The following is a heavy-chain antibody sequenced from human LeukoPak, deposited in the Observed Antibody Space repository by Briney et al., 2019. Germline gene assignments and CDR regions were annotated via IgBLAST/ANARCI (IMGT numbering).Heavy chain of an antibody. D-gene: IGHD3-9*01. CDR3: ASETYDILTGYGMAFDI. Sequence: ASVKVSCKASGYTFTSYYMHWVRQAPGQGLEWMGIINPSGGSTSYAQKFQGRVTMTRDTSTSTVYMELSSLRSEDTAVYYCASETYDILTGYGMAFDIWGQGTMVTVSS. CDR1: GYTFTSYY. CDR2: INPSGGST. J-gene: IGHJ3*02. V-gene: IGHV1-46*01.